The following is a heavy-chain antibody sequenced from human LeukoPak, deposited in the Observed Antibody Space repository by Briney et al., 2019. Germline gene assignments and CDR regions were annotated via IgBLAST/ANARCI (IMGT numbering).Heavy chain of an antibody. CDR2: IYYSGST. D-gene: IGHD4-17*01. J-gene: IGHJ4*02. CDR3: ARVLDGDFIDY. Sequence: SETLSLTCTVSGGSISSGGYYWSWIRQHPGQGLEWIGYIYYSGSTYYNSSLKSRVTISVDTSKNQFSLKLSSVTAADTAVYYCARVLDGDFIDYWGQGTLVTVSS. V-gene: IGHV4-31*03. CDR1: GGSISSGGYY.